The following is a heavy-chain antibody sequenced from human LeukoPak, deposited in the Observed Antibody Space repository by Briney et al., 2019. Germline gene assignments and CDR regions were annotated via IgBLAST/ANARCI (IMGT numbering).Heavy chain of an antibody. CDR3: ARDYSNYNYFDY. CDR2: INAGNGNT. CDR1: GYTFTSYA. V-gene: IGHV1-3*01. D-gene: IGHD3-10*01. Sequence: ASVKVSCKASGYTFTSYAMHWVRQAPGQRLEWMGWINAGNGNTKYSQKFQGRVTITRDTSASTAYMELSSLRSEDTAAYYCARDYSNYNYFDYWGQGTLVTVSS. J-gene: IGHJ4*02.